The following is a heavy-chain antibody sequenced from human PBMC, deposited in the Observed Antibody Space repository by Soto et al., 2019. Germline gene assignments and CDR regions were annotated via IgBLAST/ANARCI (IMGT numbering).Heavy chain of an antibody. CDR3: ARDEAGFGEYLMDV. CDR2: IWYDGSNK. Sequence: VQLVESGGGVVQPGRSLRLSCAASGFTFSSYGMHWVRQAPGKGLEWVAVIWYDGSNKYYADSVKGRFTISRDNSKNTLYLQMNSLRAEDTAVYYCARDEAGFGEYLMDVWGQGTTVTVSS. J-gene: IGHJ6*02. V-gene: IGHV3-33*01. D-gene: IGHD3-10*01. CDR1: GFTFSSYG.